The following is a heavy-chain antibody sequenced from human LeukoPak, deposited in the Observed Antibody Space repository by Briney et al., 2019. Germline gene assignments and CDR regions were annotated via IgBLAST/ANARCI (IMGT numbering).Heavy chain of an antibody. J-gene: IGHJ4*02. CDR1: GYTFTDYY. D-gene: IGHD6-6*01. Sequence: ASVKVSCKTSGYTFTDYYMHWVRQAPGQGLEWMGWINPNSGATNYVQEFQGRVTMTRDTSVTTAYMELSGLRSDDTAVYYCARAPLYGSCEYWGQGTLVTVSS. V-gene: IGHV1-2*02. CDR3: ARAPLYGSCEY. CDR2: INPNSGAT.